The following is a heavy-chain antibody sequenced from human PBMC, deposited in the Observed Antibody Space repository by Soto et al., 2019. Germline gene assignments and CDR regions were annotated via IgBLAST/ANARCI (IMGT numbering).Heavy chain of an antibody. CDR3: ARDFAYFDS. V-gene: IGHV4-61*01. D-gene: IGHD3-3*01. CDR1: GGSFKSGSYS. J-gene: IGHJ4*02. CDR2: VYHTGRT. Sequence: QVQLQESGPGLVKPSETLSLTCTVSGGSFKSGSYSWSWIRQPPGKGLEWIGYVYHTGRTSYNPLLKRRVSISMDTSKNQFSLKLDSVTAADTAVYFCARDFAYFDSWGQGTLVTVSS.